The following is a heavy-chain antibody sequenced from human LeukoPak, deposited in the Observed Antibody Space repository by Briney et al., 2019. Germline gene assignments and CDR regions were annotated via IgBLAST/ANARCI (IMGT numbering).Heavy chain of an antibody. Sequence: GGSLRLSCAASGFTFDDYGMSWVRQAPGKGLEWVSGINWNGGSTGYADSVKGRFTISRDNAKNSLYLQMNSLRAEDTALYYCASSGLLVRAFDIWGQATMVTVSS. CDR1: GFTFDDYG. D-gene: IGHD2-8*02. V-gene: IGHV3-20*04. CDR2: INWNGGST. CDR3: ASSGLLVRAFDI. J-gene: IGHJ3*02.